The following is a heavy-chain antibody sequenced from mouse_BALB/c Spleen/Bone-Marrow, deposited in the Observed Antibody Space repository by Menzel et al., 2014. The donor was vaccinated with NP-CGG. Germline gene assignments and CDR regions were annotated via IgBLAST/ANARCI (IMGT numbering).Heavy chain of an antibody. D-gene: IGHD2-3*01. CDR3: ARRDGYLFAY. CDR2: IWSDGST. J-gene: IGHJ3*01. Sequence: VQLQQSGPGLVQPSQSLSITCTVSGFFLTSYGVHWVRRSPGKGLEWLGVIWSDGSTDYNAAFISRLNISKDNSKSQIFFKMNSLQPNDTAIYFCARRDGYLFAYWGQGTLVTVSA. CDR1: GFFLTSYG. V-gene: IGHV2-2*02.